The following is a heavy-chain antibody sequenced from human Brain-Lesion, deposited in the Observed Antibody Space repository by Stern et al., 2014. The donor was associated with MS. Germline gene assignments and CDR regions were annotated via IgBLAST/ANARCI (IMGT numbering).Heavy chain of an antibody. CDR1: GFRFSNYW. J-gene: IGHJ5*02. CDR2: IKPDGREK. Sequence: VQLVESGGDLVQPGGSLRLSCAASGFRFSNYWMSWVRQAPGKGPEWVANIKPDGREKYYVDSVKGRFTISRDNAKNSLYLQMNSLRVEDTAVYYCARGVDPGGQGTLVTVAS. CDR3: ARGVDP. V-gene: IGHV3-7*01.